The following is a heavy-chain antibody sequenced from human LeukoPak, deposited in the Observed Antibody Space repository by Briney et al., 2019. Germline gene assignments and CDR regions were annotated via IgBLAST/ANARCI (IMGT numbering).Heavy chain of an antibody. CDR2: IKHDGREK. J-gene: IGHJ4*02. D-gene: IGHD5-24*01. CDR3: ARGRVDSNYAHLDS. V-gene: IGHV3-7*01. Sequence: PGGSLRLSCVASGFTSGSYSMIGPRQAPGKGLEWLANIKHDGREKHYLDSVKGRFAISRDNTKNSLYLQINSLRAEDAAVYYCARGRVDSNYAHLDSWGQGTLVTVSS. CDR1: GFTSGSYS.